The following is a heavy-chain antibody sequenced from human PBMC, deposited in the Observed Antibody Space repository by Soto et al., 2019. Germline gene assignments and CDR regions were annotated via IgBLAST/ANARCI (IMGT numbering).Heavy chain of an antibody. D-gene: IGHD6-19*01. Sequence: SGPTLVNPTQTLTLTCTFSGFSLSTSGMCASWIRQPPGKALEWLALIDWDDDKYYSTSLKTRLTISKDTSKNQVVLTMTNMDPVDTATYYCARSYSSGWYYYYYGMDVWGQGTTVTVS. CDR1: GFSLSTSGMC. CDR2: IDWDDDK. V-gene: IGHV2-70*01. J-gene: IGHJ6*02. CDR3: ARSYSSGWYYYYYGMDV.